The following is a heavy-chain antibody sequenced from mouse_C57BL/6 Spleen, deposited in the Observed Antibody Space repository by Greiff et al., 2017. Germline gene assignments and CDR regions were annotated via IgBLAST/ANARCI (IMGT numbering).Heavy chain of an antibody. J-gene: IGHJ1*03. V-gene: IGHV1-55*01. D-gene: IGHD1-1*01. CDR2: IYPGSGST. Sequence: QVQLQQPGAELVKPGASVKMSCKASGYTFTSYWITWVKQRPGQGLEWIGDIYPGSGSTNYNEKFKSKATLTVDPSSSTAYMQRSSLTSEDSAVYYCARGMDYGSSSWYFDVWGTGTTVTVSS. CDR1: GYTFTSYW. CDR3: ARGMDYGSSSWYFDV.